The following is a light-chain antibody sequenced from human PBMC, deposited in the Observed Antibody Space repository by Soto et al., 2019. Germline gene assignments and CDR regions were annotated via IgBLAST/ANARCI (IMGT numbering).Light chain of an antibody. V-gene: IGKV3-11*01. CDR3: QHRSKWPPLT. J-gene: IGKJ4*01. CDR1: QSVSSY. Sequence: EIVLTQSPATLSLSPGERATLSCRASQSVSSYLAWYQQKPGQAPRLLIYDASNRATGIPARFSGSGSGTDFTLTIRSLEPEDFAVYYCQHRSKWPPLTFGGGTKVEIK. CDR2: DAS.